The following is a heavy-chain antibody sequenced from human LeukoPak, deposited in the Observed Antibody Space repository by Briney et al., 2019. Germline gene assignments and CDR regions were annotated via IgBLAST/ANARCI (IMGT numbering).Heavy chain of an antibody. Sequence: SETLSLTCAVYGGSFSGYYWSWIRQPPGKGLEWIGEINHSGSTNYNPSLKSRVTISVDTSKNQFSLKLSSVTAADTAVHYCARRPSSGENWNYDYWGQGTLVTVSS. D-gene: IGHD1-7*01. V-gene: IGHV4-34*01. CDR2: INHSGST. CDR3: ARRPSSGENWNYDY. CDR1: GGSFSGYY. J-gene: IGHJ4*02.